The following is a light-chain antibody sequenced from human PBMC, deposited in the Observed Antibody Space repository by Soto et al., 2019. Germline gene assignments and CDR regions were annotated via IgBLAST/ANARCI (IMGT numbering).Light chain of an antibody. CDR3: QQRSKWARTT. CDR2: DAS. V-gene: IGKV3-11*01. J-gene: IGKJ5*01. Sequence: EIVLTQSPAILSLSPGESATLSCRASQGVSTYLAWYQQKPGQAPRLLIYDASNRASGVPARFSGSGSGTDFSLTISRLEPEDFAVYFCQQRSKWARTTFGQGTRLEIK. CDR1: QGVSTY.